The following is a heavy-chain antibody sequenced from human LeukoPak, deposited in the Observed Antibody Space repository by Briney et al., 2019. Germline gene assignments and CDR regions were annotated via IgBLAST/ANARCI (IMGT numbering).Heavy chain of an antibody. CDR3: ARETKILKHSGSYSTYYYYMDV. J-gene: IGHJ6*03. CDR1: GFTFSSYA. CDR2: ISYDGSNK. Sequence: GGSLRLSCAASGFTFSSYAMHWVRQAPGKGLEWVAVISYDGSNKYYADSVKGRFTISRDNSKNTLYLQMNSLRAEDTAVYYCARETKILKHSGSYSTYYYYMDVWGKGTTVTVSS. D-gene: IGHD1-26*01. V-gene: IGHV3-30-3*01.